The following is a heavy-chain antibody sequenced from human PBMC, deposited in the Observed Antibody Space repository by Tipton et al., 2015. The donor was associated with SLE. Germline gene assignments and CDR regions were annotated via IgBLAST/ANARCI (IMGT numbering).Heavy chain of an antibody. CDR1: GGSISSSPYY. CDR3: SIPTVGATGGFDS. J-gene: IGHJ4*01. CDR2: VYSGGNT. V-gene: IGHV4-39*07. Sequence: LRLSCTVSGGSISSSPYYWAWIRQPPGKGLEWIGTVYSGGNTYHIPSLKTRVTISVDTSRNQFSLKLTSVTAADTAVYYCSIPTVGATGGFDSWGHGTPVIVSP. D-gene: IGHD1-26*01.